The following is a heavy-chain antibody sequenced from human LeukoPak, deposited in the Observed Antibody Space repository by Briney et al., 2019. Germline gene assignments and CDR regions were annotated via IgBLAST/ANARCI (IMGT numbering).Heavy chain of an antibody. D-gene: IGHD1-26*01. CDR1: GFTFSNYW. CDR3: ARVSSGSYFGYYYYYMDV. J-gene: IGHJ6*03. V-gene: IGHV3-74*01. Sequence: GGSLRLSCAASGFTFSNYWMHWVRHAPGKGLVCVSRINSDGSSTSYADSVKGRLTISRDNAENTLYLQMNSLRAEDTAVYYCARVSSGSYFGYYYYYMDVWGKGTTVTVSS. CDR2: INSDGSST.